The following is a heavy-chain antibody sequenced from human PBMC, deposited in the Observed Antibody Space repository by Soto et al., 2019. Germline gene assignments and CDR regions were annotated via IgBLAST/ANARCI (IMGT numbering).Heavy chain of an antibody. J-gene: IGHJ6*02. CDR2: ISGSGGST. D-gene: IGHD6-19*01. Sequence: TPGKGLEWVSAISGSGGSTYYVDSVQGRFTISRDNSNHTLYLQMNSLRAADTAVYYCAIPGCSRWSTYDFYGRAGRGQGTAVTVS. CDR3: AIPGCSRWSTYDFYGRAG. V-gene: IGHV3-23*01.